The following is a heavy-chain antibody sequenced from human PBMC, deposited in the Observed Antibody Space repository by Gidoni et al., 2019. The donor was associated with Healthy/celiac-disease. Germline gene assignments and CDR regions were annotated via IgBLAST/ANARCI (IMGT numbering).Heavy chain of an antibody. CDR1: GGSISSSSYY. V-gene: IGHV4-39*01. CDR2: IYYSGST. J-gene: IGHJ3*02. Sequence: QLQLQESGPGLVKPSETLSLTCTVSGGSISSSSYYWGWIRQPPGKGLEWIGSIYYSGSTYYNPSLKSRVTISVDTSKNQFSLKLSSVTAADTAVYYCARTVAVAVIDAFDIWGQGTMVTVSS. D-gene: IGHD6-19*01. CDR3: ARTVAVAVIDAFDI.